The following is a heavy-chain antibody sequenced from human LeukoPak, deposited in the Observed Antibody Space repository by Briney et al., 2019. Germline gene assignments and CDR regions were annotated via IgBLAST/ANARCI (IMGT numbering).Heavy chain of an antibody. Sequence: SVKVSCKASGGTFSSYAISWVRQAPGQGLEWMGRIIPILGIANYAQKFQGRVTITADKSTSTAYMELSSLRSEDTAVYYCARAVPAAEEYFDYWGQGTLVTVSS. D-gene: IGHD2-2*01. CDR1: GGTFSSYA. J-gene: IGHJ4*02. V-gene: IGHV1-69*04. CDR3: ARAVPAAEEYFDY. CDR2: IIPILGIA.